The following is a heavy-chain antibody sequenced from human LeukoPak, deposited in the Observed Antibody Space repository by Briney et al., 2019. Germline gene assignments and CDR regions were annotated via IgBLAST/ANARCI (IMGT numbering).Heavy chain of an antibody. D-gene: IGHD6-19*01. Sequence: SVKVSCKASGGTFSSYAISWVRQAPGQGLEWMGRIIPILGIANYAQKFQGRVTITADKSTSTAHMELSSLRSEDTAVYYCARDVVGYSSGWGQGTLVTVSS. J-gene: IGHJ4*02. CDR1: GGTFSSYA. V-gene: IGHV1-69*04. CDR3: ARDVVGYSSG. CDR2: IIPILGIA.